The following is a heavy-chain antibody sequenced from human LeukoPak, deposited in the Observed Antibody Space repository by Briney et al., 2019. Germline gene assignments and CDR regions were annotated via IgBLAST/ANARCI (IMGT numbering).Heavy chain of an antibody. J-gene: IGHJ3*02. CDR1: GYSFTSYW. Sequence: HGESLKISCKGSGYSFTSYWIGWVRQMPGKGLEWMGIIYPGDSDTRYSPSFQGQVTISADKSISTAYLQWSSLKASDTAMYYCARQPSRPGYSSGWGNAFDIWGQGTMVTVSS. CDR3: ARQPSRPGYSSGWGNAFDI. V-gene: IGHV5-51*01. CDR2: IYPGDSDT. D-gene: IGHD6-19*01.